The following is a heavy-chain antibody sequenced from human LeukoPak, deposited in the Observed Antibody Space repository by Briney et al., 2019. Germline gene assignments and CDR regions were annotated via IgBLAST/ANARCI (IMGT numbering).Heavy chain of an antibody. CDR3: ARVSSFYYDSSGYYFDY. CDR2: ISAYNGNT. J-gene: IGHJ4*02. V-gene: IGHV1-18*01. CDR1: GYTFTSYG. D-gene: IGHD3-22*01. Sequence: ASVKVSCKASGYTFTSYGISWVRQAPGQGVEWMGWISAYNGNTNYAQKLQGRVTMTTDTSTSTAYMELRSLRSDDTAVYYCARVSSFYYDSSGYYFDYWGQGTLVTVSS.